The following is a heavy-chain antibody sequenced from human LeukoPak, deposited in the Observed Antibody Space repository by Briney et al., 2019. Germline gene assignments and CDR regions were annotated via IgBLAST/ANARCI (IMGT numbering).Heavy chain of an antibody. CDR3: ARGRIPATRSYFDY. J-gene: IGHJ4*02. Sequence: EASVSVSCTASGYTFTTYYMHWVRQAPGQGREWMGIINPSSGSTTYAQSFQGRVTITRDTSTTTVYMELSSLRSEDTAVYYCARGRIPATRSYFDYWGQGTLVTVSS. D-gene: IGHD6-13*01. V-gene: IGHV1-46*01. CDR2: INPSSGST. CDR1: GYTFTTYY.